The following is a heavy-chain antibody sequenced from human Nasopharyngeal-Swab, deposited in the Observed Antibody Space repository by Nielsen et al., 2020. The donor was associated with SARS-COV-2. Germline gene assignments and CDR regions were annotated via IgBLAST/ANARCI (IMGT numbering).Heavy chain of an antibody. V-gene: IGHV3-53*01. CDR2: IYSGGST. Sequence: VRQAPGKGLGWVSVIYSGGSTYYADSVKGRFTISRDNSKNTLYLQMNSLRAEDTAVYYCARGDPYYYGMDVWGQGTTVTVSS. J-gene: IGHJ6*02. CDR3: ARGDPYYYGMDV.